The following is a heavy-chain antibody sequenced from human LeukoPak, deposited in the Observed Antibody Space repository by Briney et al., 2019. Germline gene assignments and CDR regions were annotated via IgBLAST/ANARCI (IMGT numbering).Heavy chain of an antibody. J-gene: IGHJ6*02. V-gene: IGHV3-30-3*01. CDR1: GFTFSSYA. CDR2: ISYDGSNK. D-gene: IGHD3-3*01. CDR3: ARDSMDFWSGYYYYYYYGMDV. Sequence: GGSLRLSCAASGFTFSSYAMHWVRQAPGKGLEWVAVISYDGSNKYYADSVEGRFTISRDNSKNTLYLQMNSLRAEDTAVYYCARDSMDFWSGYYYYYYYGMDVWGQGTTVTVSS.